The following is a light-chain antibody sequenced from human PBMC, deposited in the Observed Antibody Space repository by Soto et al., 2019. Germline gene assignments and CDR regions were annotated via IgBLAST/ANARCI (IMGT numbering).Light chain of an antibody. V-gene: IGKV3-15*01. CDR2: GAS. CDR3: QQYNTWRT. J-gene: IGKJ1*01. CDR1: QSVSSN. Sequence: EIVMMQSPATLSVSPGERATLSCMAVQSVSSNSAWYQQKPGQAPRLLIYGASTRATGIPARLSGSGSGTEFTLTISSLQSEDSAVYYCQQYNTWRTFGQGTKVDIK.